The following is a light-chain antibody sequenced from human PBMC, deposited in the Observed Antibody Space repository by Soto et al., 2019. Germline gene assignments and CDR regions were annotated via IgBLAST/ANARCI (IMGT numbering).Light chain of an antibody. Sequence: EVVLTQSPGTLSLSPGERATLSCRASQSVSTSFLAWYQQKPGQAPRLLIYGAFSRATDIPDRFSGSGSGTDFTLTISSLEPEDFAVYYCQQRSNWPPITFGQGTRLEI. V-gene: IGKV3D-20*02. CDR3: QQRSNWPPIT. CDR2: GAF. CDR1: QSVSTSF. J-gene: IGKJ5*01.